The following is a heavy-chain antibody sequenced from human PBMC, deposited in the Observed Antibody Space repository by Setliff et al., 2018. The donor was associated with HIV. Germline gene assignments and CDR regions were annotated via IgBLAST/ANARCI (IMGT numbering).Heavy chain of an antibody. V-gene: IGHV3-21*01. J-gene: IGHJ6*03. CDR3: AKDRSGSYNFWSGYYGRSADYYYYYMDV. CDR2: INGGPNYI. Sequence: AGGSLRLSCAASAFTFSSYTMSWVRQAPGKGLEWVSSINGGPNYIHYADSVKGRFTISRDNAKNSRSLQMNSLRAEDTAVYYCAKDRSGSYNFWSGYYGRSADYYYYYMDVWGKGTTVTVSS. CDR1: AFTFSSYT. D-gene: IGHD3-3*01.